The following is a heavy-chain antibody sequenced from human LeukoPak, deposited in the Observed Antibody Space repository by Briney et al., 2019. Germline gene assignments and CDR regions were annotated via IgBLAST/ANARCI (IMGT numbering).Heavy chain of an antibody. Sequence: SETLSLTCTVSGGSVSSDSYYWSWIRQPPGKGLECIGYIYYNGNTNYSPSLKSRVAISIDTSKNQFSLKLNSVTAADTAVYYCARSGFYGSHPFDYWGQGSLVTASS. D-gene: IGHD2/OR15-2a*01. CDR2: IYYNGNT. J-gene: IGHJ4*02. CDR3: ARSGFYGSHPFDY. V-gene: IGHV4-61*01. CDR1: GGSVSSDSYY.